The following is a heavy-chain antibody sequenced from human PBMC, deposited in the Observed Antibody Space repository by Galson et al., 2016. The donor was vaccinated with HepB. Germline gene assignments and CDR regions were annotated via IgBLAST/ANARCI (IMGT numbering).Heavy chain of an antibody. Sequence: SLRLSCAASGFNLGSYITYWVRQAPGKGPEWVALISYDGSTTDYTDSAKDRFTISRDNSKNTLYLQMNGLTTEDTAVYYCVRVRGYVDYWGQGTLVIVSS. CDR2: ISYDGSTT. V-gene: IGHV3-30*04. CDR3: VRVRGYVDY. CDR1: GFNLGSYI. D-gene: IGHD2-15*01. J-gene: IGHJ4*02.